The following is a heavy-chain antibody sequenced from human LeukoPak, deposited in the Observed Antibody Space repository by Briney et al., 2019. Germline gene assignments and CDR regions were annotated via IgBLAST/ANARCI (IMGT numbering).Heavy chain of an antibody. CDR3: ATFGLCSGGSCYSPPPAFDI. J-gene: IGHJ3*02. D-gene: IGHD2-15*01. Sequence: ASVKVSCKVSGYTLTELSMHWVRQAPGKGLEWMGGFDPEDGETIYARKFQGRVTMTEDTSTDAAYMELSSLRSEDTAVYYCATFGLCSGGSCYSPPPAFDIWGQGTMVTVSS. CDR2: FDPEDGET. CDR1: GYTLTELS. V-gene: IGHV1-24*01.